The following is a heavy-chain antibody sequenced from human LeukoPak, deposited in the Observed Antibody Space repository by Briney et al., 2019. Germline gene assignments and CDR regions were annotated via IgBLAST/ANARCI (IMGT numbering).Heavy chain of an antibody. Sequence: ASVKVSCKASGYTFTSYDINWVRQATGQGLEWMGWMNPNSGNTGYAQKFQGRVTMTRNTSISTAYVELSSLRSEDTAVYYCARGNIAARPRRWFDPWGQGALVTVSS. J-gene: IGHJ5*02. CDR3: ARGNIAARPRRWFDP. CDR2: MNPNSGNT. D-gene: IGHD6-6*01. CDR1: GYTFTSYD. V-gene: IGHV1-8*01.